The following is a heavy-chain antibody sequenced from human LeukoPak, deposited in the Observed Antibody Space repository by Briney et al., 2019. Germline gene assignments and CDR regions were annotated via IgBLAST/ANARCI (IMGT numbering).Heavy chain of an antibody. CDR1: GYTFTGYY. Sequence: ASVKVSCKASGYTFTGYYMLWVRQAPGQGLEWMGWINPNSGGTNYAQKFQGRVTMTRDTSISTAYMELSRLRSDDTAVYYCARDGYSSGYGDYWGQGTLATVSS. CDR2: INPNSGGT. J-gene: IGHJ4*02. D-gene: IGHD6-19*01. V-gene: IGHV1-2*02. CDR3: ARDGYSSGYGDY.